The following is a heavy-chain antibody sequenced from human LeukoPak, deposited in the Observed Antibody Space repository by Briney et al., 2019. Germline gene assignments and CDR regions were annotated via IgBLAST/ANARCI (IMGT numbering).Heavy chain of an antibody. CDR1: GFTFSSYG. CDR3: AKTAPVTMVRGVIAGESDY. CDR2: IPYDGSNK. Sequence: GGSLRLSCAASGFTFSSYGMHWVRQAPGKGLEWVAFIPYDGSNKYYADSVEGRFTISRDNSKNTLYLQMNSLRAEDTAVYYCAKTAPVTMVRGVIAGESDYWGQGTLVTVSS. D-gene: IGHD3-10*01. J-gene: IGHJ4*02. V-gene: IGHV3-30*02.